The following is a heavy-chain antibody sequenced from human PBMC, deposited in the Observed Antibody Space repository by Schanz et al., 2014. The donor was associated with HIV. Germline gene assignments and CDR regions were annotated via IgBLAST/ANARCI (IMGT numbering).Heavy chain of an antibody. D-gene: IGHD3-22*01. Sequence: QLVESGGGVVQPGRSLRLSCAASGFIFSSYGMHWVRQAPGKGLEWVSSISWNSGSIDYADSAKGRFTISRDNAKNSLYLQMNSLRAEDTAVYYCAKVLIPMIAVPYYGMDVWGQGTTVTVSS. J-gene: IGHJ6*02. CDR2: ISWNSGSI. V-gene: IGHV3-9*01. CDR1: GFIFSSYG. CDR3: AKVLIPMIAVPYYGMDV.